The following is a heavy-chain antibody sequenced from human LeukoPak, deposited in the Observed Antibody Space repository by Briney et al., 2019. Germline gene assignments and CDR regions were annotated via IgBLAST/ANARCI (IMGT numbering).Heavy chain of an antibody. Sequence: EPGGSLRLSCAVSGFTFSDYYMSWIRQAPGKGLEWVSYISSSSSYTNYADSVKGRFTISRDNAKNSLYLQMNSLRAEDTAVYYCAREGYCGSTSCYPVDWGQGTLVTVSS. CDR1: GFTFSDYY. D-gene: IGHD2-2*01. CDR2: ISSSSSYT. V-gene: IGHV3-11*05. J-gene: IGHJ4*02. CDR3: AREGYCGSTSCYPVD.